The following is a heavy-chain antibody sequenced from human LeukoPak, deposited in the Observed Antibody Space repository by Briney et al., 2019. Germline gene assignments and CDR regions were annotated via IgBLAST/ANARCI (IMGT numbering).Heavy chain of an antibody. Sequence: ASVKVSCKASGYTFTSNDISWVRQAPGQGLEWMGWISVFNGNTNYAQKLQGRVTMTKDTSTSTAYMELRNLTSDDTAVYYCARPIEWELLRLGFDYWGQGTLVTVSS. J-gene: IGHJ4*02. V-gene: IGHV1-18*01. D-gene: IGHD1-26*01. CDR1: GYTFTSND. CDR3: ARPIEWELLRLGFDY. CDR2: ISVFNGNT.